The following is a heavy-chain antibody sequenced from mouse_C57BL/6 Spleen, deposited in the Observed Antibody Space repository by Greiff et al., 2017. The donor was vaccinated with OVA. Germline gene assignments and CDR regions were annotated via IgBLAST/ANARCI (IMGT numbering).Heavy chain of an antibody. J-gene: IGHJ4*01. CDR2: ISSGSSTI. CDR1: GFTFSDYG. V-gene: IGHV5-17*01. CDR3: ARWGLGYAMDY. D-gene: IGHD4-1*01. Sequence: EVKVEESGGGLVKPGGSLKLSCAASGFTFSDYGMHWVRQAPEKGLEWVAYISSGSSTIYYADTVKGRFTISRDNAKNTLFLQMTSLRSEDTAMYYCARWGLGYAMDYWGQGTSVTVSS.